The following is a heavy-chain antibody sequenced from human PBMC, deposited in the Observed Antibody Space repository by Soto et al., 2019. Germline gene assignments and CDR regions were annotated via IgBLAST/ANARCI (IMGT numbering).Heavy chain of an antibody. CDR3: AKVGIGMFSHKHHFEH. CDR1: GFTFSSFG. J-gene: IGHJ4*02. CDR2: ISGSGDSS. V-gene: IGHV3-23*01. D-gene: IGHD3-10*02. Sequence: EVQLLDSGGDLAQPGGSLRLSCTASGFTFSSFGMAWVRQAPGKGLERVSAISGSGDSSYYGGSVKGRFTISRDKPNNTLFLLKNSLRVEDTAVYYCAKVGIGMFSHKHHFEHWGQGTQVTVSS.